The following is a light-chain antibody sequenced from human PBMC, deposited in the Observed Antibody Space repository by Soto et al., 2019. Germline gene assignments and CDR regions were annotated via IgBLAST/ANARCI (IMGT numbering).Light chain of an antibody. CDR2: EDN. J-gene: IGLJ7*01. V-gene: IGLV6-57*04. Sequence: NFLLTQPHSGSESPGKTVTIFCTRTSGNIGSTYVQWYQQRPGSAPTTVIYEDNQRPSGFPDRFSGSIDSSSNSASRTLSGLKTEDEADYYCQSYDTTNYGHAVFGGGTQLAVL. CDR1: SGNIGSTY. CDR3: QSYDTTNYGHAV.